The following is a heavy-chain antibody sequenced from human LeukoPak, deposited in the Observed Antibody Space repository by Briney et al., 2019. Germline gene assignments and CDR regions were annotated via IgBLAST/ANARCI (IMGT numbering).Heavy chain of an antibody. V-gene: IGHV3-33*05. Sequence: GRSLRLSCAASGFTFSSYGLHWVRQAPGKGLDWVAAISYDGSKEYYADSVKGRFTISRDSSKNTVYLQMNSLRVEDMAVYYCARDEASGVLWSGDLQPGDYWGQGTLVTVSS. CDR3: ARDEASGVLWSGDLQPGDY. D-gene: IGHD3-10*01. CDR1: GFTFSSYG. CDR2: ISYDGSKE. J-gene: IGHJ4*02.